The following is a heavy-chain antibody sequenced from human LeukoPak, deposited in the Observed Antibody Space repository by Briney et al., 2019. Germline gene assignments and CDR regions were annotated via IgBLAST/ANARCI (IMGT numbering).Heavy chain of an antibody. J-gene: IGHJ5*02. Sequence: ASVKVSCKASGYTFTGYYMHWVRQAPGQGLEWMGWINPNSGGTNYAQKFQGRVTMTRDTSISTAYMELSRLRSDDTAVYYCARERGRITMVRGVIGWFDPWGQGTLVTVSS. CDR1: GYTFTGYY. CDR3: ARERGRITMVRGVIGWFDP. V-gene: IGHV1-2*02. D-gene: IGHD3-10*01. CDR2: INPNSGGT.